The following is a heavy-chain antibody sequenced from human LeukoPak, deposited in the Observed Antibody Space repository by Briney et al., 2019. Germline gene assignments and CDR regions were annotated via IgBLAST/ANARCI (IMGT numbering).Heavy chain of an antibody. V-gene: IGHV1-2*02. J-gene: IGHJ4*02. D-gene: IGHD2-2*01. CDR2: INPNSGCT. CDR3: AREVVPAAPGDY. Sequence: ASVKVSCKASGYTFTGYYMHWVRQAPGQGLERMGWINPNSGCTNYAQKFQGRVTMTRDTSISTAYMELSRLRSDDTAVYYCAREVVPAAPGDYWGQGTLVTVSS. CDR1: GYTFTGYY.